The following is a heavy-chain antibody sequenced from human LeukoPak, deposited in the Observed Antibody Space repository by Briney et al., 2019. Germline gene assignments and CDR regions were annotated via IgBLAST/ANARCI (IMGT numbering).Heavy chain of an antibody. D-gene: IGHD3-10*01. CDR1: VYTFTGYY. V-gene: IGHV1-2*02. CDR3: ATSGNYYPPDY. J-gene: IGHJ4*02. Sequence: ASVKVSCKSSVYTFTGYYMHWVRQAPGQGLEWMGWSNSNSGGTNYAQKFLGRVTMTRDMSISTAYMELSGLTSDDTAVYYCATSGNYYPPDYWGQGTLVTVSS. CDR2: SNSNSGGT.